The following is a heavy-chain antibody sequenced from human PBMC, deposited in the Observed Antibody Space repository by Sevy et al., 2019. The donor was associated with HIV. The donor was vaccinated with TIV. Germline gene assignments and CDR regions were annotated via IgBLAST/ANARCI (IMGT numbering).Heavy chain of an antibody. CDR3: AGSYYNFWNGYYNPFDS. CDR1: GDSISSNNYY. D-gene: IGHD3-3*01. J-gene: IGHJ4*02. Sequence: SETLSLTCAVSGDSISSNNYYWGWIRQSPGKGLESIGIVYYTGTTYYNPSLKSRVTISVDTSKSQFSLRLSSVTAADTAVYFCAGSYYNFWNGYYNPFDSWGQGTLVTVSS. CDR2: VYYTGTT. V-gene: IGHV4-39*01.